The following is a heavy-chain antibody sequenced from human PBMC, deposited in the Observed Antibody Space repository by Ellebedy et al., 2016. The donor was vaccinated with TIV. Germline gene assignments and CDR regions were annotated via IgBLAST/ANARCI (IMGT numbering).Heavy chain of an antibody. V-gene: IGHV1-2*02. CDR1: GYTFTGYY. CDR2: INPNSGGT. Sequence: AASVKVSCKASGYTFTGYYMHWVRQAPGQGLEWMGWINPNSGGTNYAQKFQGRVTMTRDTSISTAYMELSRLRSDDTAVYYCAREGDNYDILTGARVRGSFDYWGQGTLVTVSS. J-gene: IGHJ4*02. CDR3: AREGDNYDILTGARVRGSFDY. D-gene: IGHD3-9*01.